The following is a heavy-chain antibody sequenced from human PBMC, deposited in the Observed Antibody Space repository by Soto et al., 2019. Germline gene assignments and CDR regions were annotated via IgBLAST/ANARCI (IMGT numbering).Heavy chain of an antibody. CDR1: GYTFTSYG. CDR2: ISAYNGNT. Sequence: QVQLVQSGAEVKKPGASVKVSCKASGYTFTSYGISWVRQAPGQGLEWMGWISAYNGNTNYAQKLQGRVTMTTDTSTSTDYMELRSLRSDDTAVDYCAREAIAAAGTGYYYYGMDVWGQGTTVTVSS. CDR3: AREAIAAAGTGYYYYGMDV. J-gene: IGHJ6*02. V-gene: IGHV1-18*01. D-gene: IGHD6-13*01.